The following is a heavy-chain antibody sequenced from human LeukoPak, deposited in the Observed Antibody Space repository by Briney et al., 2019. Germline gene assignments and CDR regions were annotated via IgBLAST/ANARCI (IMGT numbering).Heavy chain of an antibody. CDR3: AKSGEPYYFDY. Sequence: GGSLRLSCAASGFTVSSNYMSWVRQAPGKGLEWVSVIYSGGSTYYADSVKGRFTISRDNAKNSLYLQMNSLRAEDTAVYYCAKSGEPYYFDYWGQGTLVTVSS. CDR2: IYSGGST. D-gene: IGHD3-3*01. J-gene: IGHJ4*02. V-gene: IGHV3-53*01. CDR1: GFTVSSNY.